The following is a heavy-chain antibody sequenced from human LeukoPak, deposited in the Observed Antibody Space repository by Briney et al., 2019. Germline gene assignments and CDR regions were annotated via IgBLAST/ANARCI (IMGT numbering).Heavy chain of an antibody. CDR1: GFTFDDYG. CDR2: INWDGDST. CDR3: AKLDIAAAGE. D-gene: IGHD6-13*01. Sequence: GGSLRLSCAASGFTFDDYGMSWVRQAPGKGLEWVSTINWDGDSTDYADSVKGRFTISRDNAKNSLYLHLSSLTVEDTAFYYCAKLDIAAAGEWGRGTLVTVSS. V-gene: IGHV3-20*04. J-gene: IGHJ4*02.